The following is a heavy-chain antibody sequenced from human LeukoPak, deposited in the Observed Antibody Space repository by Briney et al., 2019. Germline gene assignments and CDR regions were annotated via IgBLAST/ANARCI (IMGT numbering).Heavy chain of an antibody. V-gene: IGHV3-53*01. CDR1: GFTVSSNF. CDR2: IHSGGST. CDR3: AKGRGTSGWYYFAY. Sequence: GRSLRLSCAASGFTVSSNFMSWVRQAPGKGLEWVSVIHSGGSTYYADSVKGRFTISRDNSKNTLYLQMNSLRVEDTAVYYCAKGRGTSGWYYFAYWGQGTLVTVSS. D-gene: IGHD6-19*01. J-gene: IGHJ4*02.